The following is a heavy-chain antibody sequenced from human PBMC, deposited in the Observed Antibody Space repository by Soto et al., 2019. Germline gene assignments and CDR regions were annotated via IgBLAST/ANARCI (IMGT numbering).Heavy chain of an antibody. D-gene: IGHD2-2*03. V-gene: IGHV3-49*04. Sequence: PGGSLRLSCHCSGFRFSEHAMTWVRQAPGKGLEWVGFIRNTPYGGTTDYAASVSGRFTISRDDSASIAYLQMNSLKTEDSGLYYCSRGSFGYYGPWGPGTLVT. CDR1: GFRFSEHA. CDR3: SRGSFGYYGP. J-gene: IGHJ5*02. CDR2: IRNTPYGGTT.